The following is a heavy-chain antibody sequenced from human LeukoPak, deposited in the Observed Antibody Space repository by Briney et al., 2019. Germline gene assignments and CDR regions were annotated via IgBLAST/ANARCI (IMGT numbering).Heavy chain of an antibody. V-gene: IGHV5-51*01. CDR2: IYPGDSDT. CDR3: ASVYRKGEYYFDY. CDR1: GYSFTSYW. D-gene: IGHD2-8*01. J-gene: IGHJ4*02. Sequence: GESLKISCKGSGYSFTSYWIGWVRQMPGKGLEWMGIIYPGDSDTRYSPSFQGQVTISADKSISAASLQWSSLKASDTAMYYCASVYRKGEYYFDYWGQGTLVTVSS.